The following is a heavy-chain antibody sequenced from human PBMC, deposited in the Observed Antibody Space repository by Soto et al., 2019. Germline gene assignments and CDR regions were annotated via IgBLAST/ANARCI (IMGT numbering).Heavy chain of an antibody. CDR3: TTAGGAVARYYYYGMDV. D-gene: IGHD6-19*01. CDR1: GFTFSNAL. J-gene: IGHJ6*02. Sequence: GGSLRLSCAASGFTFSNALMNWVRQAPGKGLEWVGRIKSKTDGGTTDYAAPVKGRFTISRDDSKNTLYLQMNSLKTEDTAVYYCTTAGGAVARYYYYGMDVWGQGTTVTVSS. CDR2: IKSKTDGGTT. V-gene: IGHV3-15*07.